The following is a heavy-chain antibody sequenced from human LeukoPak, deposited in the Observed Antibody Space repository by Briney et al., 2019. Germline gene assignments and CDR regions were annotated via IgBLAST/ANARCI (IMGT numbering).Heavy chain of an antibody. J-gene: IGHJ4*02. CDR2: ISTSSQSK. Sequence: GGSLRLSCAASGFSFNIYNMNWVRQTPGKGPEWVSYISTSSQSKYYADSVKGRFTISRDNAKDSLYLQMNSLRDEDTAVYYCAREVDIPLITGRANFFDLWGQGTLVTVSS. V-gene: IGHV3-48*02. CDR3: AREVDIPLITGRANFFDL. CDR1: GFSFNIYN. D-gene: IGHD3-16*01.